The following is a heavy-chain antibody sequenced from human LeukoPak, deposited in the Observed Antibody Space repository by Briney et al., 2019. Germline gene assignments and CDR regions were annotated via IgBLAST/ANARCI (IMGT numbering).Heavy chain of an antibody. CDR2: IIPIFGTA. J-gene: IGHJ4*02. CDR3: ATAPPRNRGYDFWSGYYPPLDY. V-gene: IGHV1-69*13. CDR1: GGTFSSYA. D-gene: IGHD3-3*01. Sequence: ASVKVSCKASGGTFSSYAISWVRQAPGQGLEWMGGIIPIFGTANYAQKFQGRVTITADESTSTAYMELSCLRSEDTAVYYCATAPPRNRGYDFWSGYYPPLDYWGQGTLVTVSS.